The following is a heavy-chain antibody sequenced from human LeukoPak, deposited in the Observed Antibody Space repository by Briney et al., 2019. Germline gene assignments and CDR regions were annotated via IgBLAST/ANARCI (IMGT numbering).Heavy chain of an antibody. J-gene: IGHJ3*01. V-gene: IGHV3-23*01. Sequence: GGSLRLSCAASGFTFNDAWMNWVRQAPGKGLEWISTITGSAGSTFYADSVKGRFTISRDSSKNTLHLQMNSLRAEDTAVYYCARLVSSWGQGTLVTVSS. CDR1: GFTFNDAW. CDR3: ARLVSS. D-gene: IGHD4-11*01. CDR2: ITGSAGST.